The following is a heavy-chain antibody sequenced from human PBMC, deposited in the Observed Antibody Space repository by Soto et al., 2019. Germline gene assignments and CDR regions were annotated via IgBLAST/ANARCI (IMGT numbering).Heavy chain of an antibody. J-gene: IGHJ6*02. D-gene: IGHD6-13*01. Sequence: LGESLKISCKGSGYSFTSYWIGWVRQMPGKGLEWMGIIYPGDSDTRYSPSFQGQVTISADKSISTAYLQWSSLKASDTAMYYCARGGSSSWGDYYYYYYGMDVWGQGTTVTVSS. CDR3: ARGGSSSWGDYYYYYYGMDV. CDR1: GYSFTSYW. V-gene: IGHV5-51*01. CDR2: IYPGDSDT.